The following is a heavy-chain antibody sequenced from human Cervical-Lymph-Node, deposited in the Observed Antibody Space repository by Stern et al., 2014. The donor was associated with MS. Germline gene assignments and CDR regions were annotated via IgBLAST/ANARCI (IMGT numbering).Heavy chain of an antibody. J-gene: IGHJ5*02. D-gene: IGHD6-19*01. CDR1: GYNFTAYA. V-gene: IGHV7-4-1*02. CDR2: INTNTGHP. CDR3: AREGGNQWLENWFDP. Sequence: QVQLVQSGSELKKPGASVRVSCKASGYNFTAYAINWVRQAPGQGLEWMGWINTNTGHPTYAQAFTGRFVCALDTSASTTHLQISSLKTDDTAVYYCAREGGNQWLENWFDPWGQGTLVTVSS.